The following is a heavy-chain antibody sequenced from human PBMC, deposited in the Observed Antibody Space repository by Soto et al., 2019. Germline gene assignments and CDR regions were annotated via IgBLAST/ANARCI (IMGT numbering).Heavy chain of an antibody. Sequence: SETLSLTCAVSGVSLTSGNWWTWVRQSPQRGLEYIGEIFHDGTANYYPSFERRVAMSVDTSRNQFSLKLTSVTAADTAVYFCARLVYDTRLNYMYFDFWGPGTLVTVSP. CDR2: IFHDGTA. D-gene: IGHD3-10*01. J-gene: IGHJ4*02. V-gene: IGHV4-4*02. CDR3: ARLVYDTRLNYMYFDF. CDR1: GVSLTSGNW.